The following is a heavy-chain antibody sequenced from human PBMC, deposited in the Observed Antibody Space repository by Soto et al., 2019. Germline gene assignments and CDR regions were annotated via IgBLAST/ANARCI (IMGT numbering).Heavy chain of an antibody. V-gene: IGHV4-31*03. CDR2: IFFSGTT. D-gene: IGHD2-8*02. CDR1: GYSMQRSGDY. CDR3: ARELLAPTRGWFDP. Sequence: QVHLQESGPGLVKSSQTLSLACTVTGYSMQRSGDYWSWIRQVPGQGLEWLGYIFFSGTTYYNPSLKSRVIMTVDTSRNQFFLNLTAVTAADTGVYYCARELLAPTRGWFDPWGQGTLVRVSS. J-gene: IGHJ5*02.